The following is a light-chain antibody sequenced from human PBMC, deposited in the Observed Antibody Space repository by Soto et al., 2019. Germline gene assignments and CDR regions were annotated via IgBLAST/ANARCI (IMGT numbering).Light chain of an antibody. J-gene: IGKJ1*01. V-gene: IGKV1-5*03. CDR2: KAS. Sequence: DIQMTQSPSTLSGSVGDRVTITCRASQTISSWLAWYQPKPGKAPKLLIYKASTLKSGVPSRFSGNGSGTEFTLTISSLQPDDFATYYCQHYNSYSEAFGQGTKVDI. CDR3: QHYNSYSEA. CDR1: QTISSW.